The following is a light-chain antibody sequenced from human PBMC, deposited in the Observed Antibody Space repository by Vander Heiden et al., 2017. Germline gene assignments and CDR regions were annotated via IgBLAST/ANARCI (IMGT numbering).Light chain of an antibody. Sequence: DIVMTQSPDSLAVSLGERATINCKSSQSVLHSCNNKNHLAWYQQKPGQPPKFLIYWASTRESGVPDRFSGSGSGRVFTLAISSLQAEAVAVYYCQQYYPTPPSLGQGTKLEIK. J-gene: IGKJ2*01. CDR3: QQYYPTPPS. CDR2: WAS. V-gene: IGKV4-1*01. CDR1: QSVLHSCNNKNH.